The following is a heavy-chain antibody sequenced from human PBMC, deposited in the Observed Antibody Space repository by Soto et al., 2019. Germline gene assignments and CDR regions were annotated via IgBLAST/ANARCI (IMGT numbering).Heavy chain of an antibody. CDR3: AREVSGGDFDY. CDR1: GYTFTSYD. D-gene: IGHD3-10*01. J-gene: IGHJ4*02. V-gene: IGHV1-2*04. CDR2: INPNSGGT. Sequence: ASVKVSCKASGYTFTSYDINWVRQATGQGLEWMGWINPNSGGTNYAQKFQGWVTMTRDTSISTAYMELSRLRSDDTAVYYCAREVSGGDFDYWGQGTLVTVSS.